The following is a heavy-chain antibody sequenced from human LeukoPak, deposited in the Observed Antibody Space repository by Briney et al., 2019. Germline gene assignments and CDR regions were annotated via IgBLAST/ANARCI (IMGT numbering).Heavy chain of an antibody. D-gene: IGHD3-22*01. J-gene: IGHJ4*02. CDR2: ISGSGGST. Sequence: PGGSLRLSCAASGFTFSSYAMSWVRQAPGKGLEWVSAISGSGGSTYYADSVKGRFTISRDNSKNTQYLQMNSLRAEDTAVYYCAKDGRGRSGYYSHFDYWGQGTLVTVSS. CDR3: AKDGRGRSGYYSHFDY. V-gene: IGHV3-23*01. CDR1: GFTFSSYA.